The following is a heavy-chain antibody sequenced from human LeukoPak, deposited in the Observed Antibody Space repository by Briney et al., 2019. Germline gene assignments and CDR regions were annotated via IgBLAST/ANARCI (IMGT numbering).Heavy chain of an antibody. D-gene: IGHD6-19*01. CDR3: ARLGSIAVAGTNMDV. CDR2: IIPIFGTA. CDR1: GGTFSSYA. Sequence: ASVKVSCKASGGTFSSYAISWVRQAPGQGLEWMGGIIPIFGTANYAQKFQGRVTITADKSTNTAYMELSSLRSEDTAVYYCARLGSIAVAGTNMDVWGKGTTVTVSS. J-gene: IGHJ6*03. V-gene: IGHV1-69*06.